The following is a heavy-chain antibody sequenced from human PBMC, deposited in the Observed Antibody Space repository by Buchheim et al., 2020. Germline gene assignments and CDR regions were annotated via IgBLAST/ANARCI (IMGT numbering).Heavy chain of an antibody. CDR3: AKDLVGSTWFYGIEV. V-gene: IGHV3-23*01. D-gene: IGHD1-26*01. CDR1: GFTFSDYA. J-gene: IGHJ6*02. CDR2: ISGDARAT. Sequence: EVQLLESGGHLVQPGGSLRLSCIASGFTFSDYAMNWVRQAPGKGPEWVSGISGDARATYYAASVRGRFTLSRDNFKKTLYLQMNSLRGDDTAVYYCAKDLVGSTWFYGIEVWGRGT.